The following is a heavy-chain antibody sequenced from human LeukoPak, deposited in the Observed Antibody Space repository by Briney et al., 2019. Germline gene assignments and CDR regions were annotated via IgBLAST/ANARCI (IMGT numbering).Heavy chain of an antibody. CDR2: ISAYNGNT. J-gene: IGHJ4*02. CDR1: GYTFTSYG. CDR3: AREAVDTAMDPYYYDSSGYYYDY. V-gene: IGHV1-18*01. D-gene: IGHD3-22*01. Sequence: ASVKVSCKASGYTFTSYGISWVRQAPGQGLEWMGWISAYNGNTNYAQKLQGRVTMTTDTSTSTAYMELRSLRSDDTAVYYCAREAVDTAMDPYYYDSSGYYYDYWGQGTLVTVSS.